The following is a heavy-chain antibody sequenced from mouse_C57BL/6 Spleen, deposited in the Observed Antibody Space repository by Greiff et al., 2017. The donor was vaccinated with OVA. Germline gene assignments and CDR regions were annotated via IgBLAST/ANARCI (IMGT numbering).Heavy chain of an antibody. V-gene: IGHV1-55*01. J-gene: IGHJ2*01. CDR1: GYTFTSYW. CDR2: LYPGSGST. Sequence: QVQLQQPGAELVKPGASVKMSCKASGYTFTSYWITWVKPRPGQGLEWIGDLYPGSGSTNSNEKFKSKATLTVDTSSSTAYMQLSSLTSEVSAVYYCARPVYGSSSDYWGQGTTLTVAS. D-gene: IGHD1-1*01. CDR3: ARPVYGSSSDY.